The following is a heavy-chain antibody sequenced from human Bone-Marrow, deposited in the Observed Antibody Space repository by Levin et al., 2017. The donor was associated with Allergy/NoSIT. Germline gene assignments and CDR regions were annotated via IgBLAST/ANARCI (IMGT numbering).Heavy chain of an antibody. CDR1: GFVVSTYD. Sequence: GGSLRLSCAASGFVVSTYDIHWVRQVVGKGLEWVAETGTASDSYYSDSLKGRFTISRENSKNSVYLQMNSLRDGDTAVYFCARDSSRNGMDVWGQGTTVTVSS. D-gene: IGHD6-6*01. V-gene: IGHV3-13*01. CDR2: TGTASDS. J-gene: IGHJ6*02. CDR3: ARDSSRNGMDV.